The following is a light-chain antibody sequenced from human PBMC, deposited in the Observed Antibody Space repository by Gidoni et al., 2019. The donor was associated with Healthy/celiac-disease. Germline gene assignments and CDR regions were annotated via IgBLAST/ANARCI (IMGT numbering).Light chain of an antibody. CDR3: NSRDSSGNHVV. V-gene: IGLV3-19*01. CDR2: GKN. Sequence: SSELTQDPAVYVALGQTVRITCQGDSLRSYYANWYQQKPGQAPVLVIYGKNNRPSEIPDRFSGSSSGNTASLTITGAQAEDEADYYCNSRDSSGNHVVFGGGTKLTVL. J-gene: IGLJ2*01. CDR1: SLRSYY.